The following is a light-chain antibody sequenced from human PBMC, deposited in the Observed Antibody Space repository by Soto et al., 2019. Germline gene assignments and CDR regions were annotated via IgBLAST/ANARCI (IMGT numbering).Light chain of an antibody. Sequence: SVLTQPASVSGSPGQSITISCTGTSSDVGGYKYVSWYQQHPGKAPKLIIYEVSNRPSGVSNRFSGSKSGNTASLTISGLQAEDEADYYCSSYGSGNARLFGTGTKVTV. CDR2: EVS. CDR3: SSYGSGNARL. V-gene: IGLV2-14*01. J-gene: IGLJ1*01. CDR1: SSDVGGYKY.